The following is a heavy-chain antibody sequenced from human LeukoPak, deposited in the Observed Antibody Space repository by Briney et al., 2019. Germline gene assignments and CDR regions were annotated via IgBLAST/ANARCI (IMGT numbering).Heavy chain of an antibody. D-gene: IGHD1-7*01. CDR3: ARSHWNYEYYFDY. CDR2: ISAYNGNT. CDR1: GYTFSNYG. J-gene: IGHJ4*02. V-gene: IGHV1-18*01. Sequence: ASVKVSCKASGYTFSNYGISWVRQAPGQGLEWMGWISAYNGNTNYAQILQGRVSMTTDTSTSTAYMELRSLRSDDTAVYYCARSHWNYEYYFDYWGQETLVTVS.